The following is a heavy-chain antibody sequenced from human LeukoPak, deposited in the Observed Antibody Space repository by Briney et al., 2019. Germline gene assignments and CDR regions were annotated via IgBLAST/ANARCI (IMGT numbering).Heavy chain of an antibody. CDR3: AKDVRSGTYYSAPDY. CDR2: ISWNSGSK. D-gene: IGHD1-26*01. Sequence: GGSLRLSCAASGFTFDDYAMHWVRQAPGKGLEWVSGISWNSGSKGYADSVKGRFTMSRDNAKNSLYLQMNGLRAEDTALYYCAKDVRSGTYYSAPDYWGQGTLVTVSS. CDR1: GFTFDDYA. V-gene: IGHV3-9*01. J-gene: IGHJ4*02.